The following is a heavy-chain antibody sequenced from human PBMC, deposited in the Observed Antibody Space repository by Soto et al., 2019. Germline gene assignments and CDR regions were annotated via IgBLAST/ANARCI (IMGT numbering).Heavy chain of an antibody. Sequence: GGSLRLSCAACGFTFSNYAMSWVRQAPGKGLEWVATIKPDGSEQDYVESVKGRFTVSRDNAKNSVHLQMNSLRAEDTAVYYCATVPWTAAASWGQGTLVTVSS. J-gene: IGHJ5*02. D-gene: IGHD6-13*01. CDR3: ATVPWTAAAS. V-gene: IGHV3-7*01. CDR1: GFTFSNYA. CDR2: IKPDGSEQ.